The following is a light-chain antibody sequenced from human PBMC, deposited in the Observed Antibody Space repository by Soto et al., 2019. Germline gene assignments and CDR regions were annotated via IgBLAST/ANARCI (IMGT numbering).Light chain of an antibody. Sequence: SYELTQPPSVSVAPGQTARITCGGNNIGSTSVHWYQQRPGQAPVLVVYDDNDRPSGIPERFSGSNSENTATLTITRVEAGDEADYYCQVWNITTDHYVSGTGTKVTVL. V-gene: IGLV3-21*02. CDR3: QVWNITTDHYV. CDR2: DDN. CDR1: NIGSTS. J-gene: IGLJ1*01.